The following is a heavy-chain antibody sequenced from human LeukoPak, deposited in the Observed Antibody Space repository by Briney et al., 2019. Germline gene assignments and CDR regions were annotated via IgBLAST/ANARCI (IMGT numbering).Heavy chain of an antibody. CDR2: ISNSGTTI. Sequence: GGSLRLSCAASGFTFSEYYMSWIRQAPGKGLEWISYISNSGTTIYYTDSVKGRFTISRDNAKNSLYLQVNSLRVEDTAVYYCARDFYGSRSYIDYWGQGTLVTVSS. V-gene: IGHV3-11*01. CDR1: GFTFSEYY. D-gene: IGHD3-10*01. J-gene: IGHJ4*02. CDR3: ARDFYGSRSYIDY.